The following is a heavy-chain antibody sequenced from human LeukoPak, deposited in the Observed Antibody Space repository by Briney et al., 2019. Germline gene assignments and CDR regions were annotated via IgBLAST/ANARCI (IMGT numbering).Heavy chain of an antibody. CDR3: ARGGKLLRLGDY. D-gene: IGHD3-16*01. Sequence: SETLSLTCAFYGGSFSDFYWSWIRQPPGKGLEWIGEISHSGSTNYDPSLKSQVTISVDTSKNQSSLKLSSVTAADTAVYYCARGGKLLRLGDYWGQGTLVTVSS. V-gene: IGHV4-34*01. J-gene: IGHJ4*02. CDR2: ISHSGST. CDR1: GGSFSDFY.